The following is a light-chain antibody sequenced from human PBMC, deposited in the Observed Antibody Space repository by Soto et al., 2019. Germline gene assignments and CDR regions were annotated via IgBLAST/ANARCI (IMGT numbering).Light chain of an antibody. CDR3: QQYNSCWT. V-gene: IGKV1-5*03. CDR2: GAS. J-gene: IGKJ1*01. CDR1: ESISTW. Sequence: GDRVTITCRASESISTWLAWYQQQPGKAPKILIYGASSLESGVPPRFSGDGSETDFTLTISSLQRDDFGTYYCQQYNSCWTLGQGTKVDIK.